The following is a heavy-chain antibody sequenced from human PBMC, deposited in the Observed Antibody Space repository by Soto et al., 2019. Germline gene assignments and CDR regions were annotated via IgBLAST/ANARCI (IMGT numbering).Heavy chain of an antibody. D-gene: IGHD1-26*01. CDR3: ARSWDLEGFDS. CDR2: MYYSGST. Sequence: SETLSLTCTVSGDSISSSGNYWVWIRQPPGKGLEWIGSMYYSGSTYYNPSLKSRVSISVETWKNQFSLKLSSVTAADTALYYCARSWDLEGFDSWGQRILVTVSS. J-gene: IGHJ4*02. V-gene: IGHV4-39*01. CDR1: GDSISSSGNY.